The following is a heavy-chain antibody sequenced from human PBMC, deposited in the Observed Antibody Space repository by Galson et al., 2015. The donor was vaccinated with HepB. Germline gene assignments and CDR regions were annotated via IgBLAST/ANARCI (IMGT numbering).Heavy chain of an antibody. CDR3: ARELIVVDHGGRWYFDL. D-gene: IGHD3-22*01. Sequence: SLRLSCAASGFTFSSYWMSWVRQAPGKGLEWVANIKQDGSEKYYVDSVKGRFTISRDNAKNSLYLQMNSLRAEDTAVYYCARELIVVDHGGRWYFDLWGRGTLVTVSS. CDR2: IKQDGSEK. V-gene: IGHV3-7*03. CDR1: GFTFSSYW. J-gene: IGHJ2*01.